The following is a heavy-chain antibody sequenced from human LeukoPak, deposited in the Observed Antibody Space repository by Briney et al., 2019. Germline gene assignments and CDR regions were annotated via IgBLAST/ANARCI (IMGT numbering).Heavy chain of an antibody. CDR3: ARAPRTYYYDSSGYYF. CDR1: GYTFTSYG. CDR2: ISAYNGNT. V-gene: IGHV1-18*01. J-gene: IGHJ4*02. Sequence: ASVKVSCKASGYTFTSYGISWVRQAPGQGLEWMGWISAYNGNTNYAQKLQGRVTMTTDTSTSTAYMELRSLRSADTAVYYCARAPRTYYYDSSGYYFWGQGTLVTVSS. D-gene: IGHD3-22*01.